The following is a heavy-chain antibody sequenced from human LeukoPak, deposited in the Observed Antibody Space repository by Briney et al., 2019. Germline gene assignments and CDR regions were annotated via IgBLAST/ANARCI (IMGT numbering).Heavy chain of an antibody. CDR1: GGSISSSRFY. CDR3: ARSYRAHQTFYSSHFFDY. J-gene: IGHJ4*02. Sequence: SETLSLTCTVSGGSISSSRFYWGWIRQPPGKGLEWIATIYYSGSTYYNPSLKSRVTISGDTSKNQFSLKINSLTAADTAVYYCARSYRAHQTFYSSHFFDYWGQGTLVTVSS. D-gene: IGHD5-18*01. CDR2: IYYSGST. V-gene: IGHV4-39*07.